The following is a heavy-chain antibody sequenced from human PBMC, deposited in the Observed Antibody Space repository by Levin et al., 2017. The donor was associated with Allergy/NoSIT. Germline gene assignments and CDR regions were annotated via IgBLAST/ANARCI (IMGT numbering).Heavy chain of an antibody. CDR1: GFIFSDYY. CDR2: ISLGSGSYT. V-gene: IGHV3-11*05. D-gene: IGHD1-20*01. Sequence: GESLKISCAASGFIFSDYYMTWIRQAPGKGQEWISYISLGSGSYTNYAESVKGRFTISRDNAKNSLYLQMDSLRAEDAAVYYCARGPSSHITGLYFEHWGQGNLVTVSS. J-gene: IGHJ4*02. CDR3: ARGPSSHITGLYFEH.